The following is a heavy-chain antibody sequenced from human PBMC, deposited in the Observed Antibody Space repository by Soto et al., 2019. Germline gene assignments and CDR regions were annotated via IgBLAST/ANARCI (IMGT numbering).Heavy chain of an antibody. CDR2: IGVGRGNT. CDR1: GFTFTNSA. V-gene: IGHV1-58*01. D-gene: IGHD2-2*01. CDR3: AAELYSGRTCCSFDI. J-gene: IGHJ3*02. Sequence: QMQVVQSGPEVKEPGTSVKVSCKTSGFTFTNSAVQWVRQAPGERLQWIGWIGVGRGNTNYAQELQGRLTITRDLSANTAYMELSSLRSEDTAMYYCAAELYSGRTCCSFDIWGQGSMVTVSS.